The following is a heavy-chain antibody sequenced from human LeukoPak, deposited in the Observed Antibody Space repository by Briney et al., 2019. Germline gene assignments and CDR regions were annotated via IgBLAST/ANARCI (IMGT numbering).Heavy chain of an antibody. CDR3: ASESLDSSLA. CDR2: ISSSNSYI. Sequence: GGSLRLSCAASGFTFSSYSMNWVRQAPGKGLEWVSSISSSNSYIYNADSVKGRFTISRDNAKNSLYLQMNSLRAEDTAVYYCASESLDSSLAWGQGTLVTVSS. V-gene: IGHV3-21*01. D-gene: IGHD3-22*01. CDR1: GFTFSSYS. J-gene: IGHJ1*01.